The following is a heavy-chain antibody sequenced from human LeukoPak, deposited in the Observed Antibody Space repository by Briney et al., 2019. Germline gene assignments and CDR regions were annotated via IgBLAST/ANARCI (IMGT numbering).Heavy chain of an antibody. Sequence: PSQTLSLTCSVSGDSISSADHYWTWIRHHPEKGLEWIGYIHYSGNTYFNPSLRSRITISMDTSKNYFSLNLTSVTAADTAVYYCARTVPAARLGGFDPWGQGTLVTVSS. J-gene: IGHJ5*02. CDR2: IHYSGNT. CDR3: ARTVPAARLGGFDP. D-gene: IGHD2-2*01. V-gene: IGHV4-31*03. CDR1: GDSISSADHY.